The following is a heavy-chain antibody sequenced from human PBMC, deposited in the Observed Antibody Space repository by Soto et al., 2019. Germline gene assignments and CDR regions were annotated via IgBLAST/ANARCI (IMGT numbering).Heavy chain of an antibody. V-gene: IGHV1-69*01. CDR1: GGTFSSYA. CDR3: ARDFDPRQQWLYGMDV. CDR2: VIPIFGTA. Sequence: QVQLVQSGAEVKKPGSSVKVSCKASGGTFSSYAISWVRQAPGQGLEWMGGVIPIFGTANYAQKFQGRVTITADESTSTAYMELSSLRSEDTAVYYCARDFDPRQQWLYGMDVWGQGTTVTVSS. D-gene: IGHD6-19*01. J-gene: IGHJ6*02.